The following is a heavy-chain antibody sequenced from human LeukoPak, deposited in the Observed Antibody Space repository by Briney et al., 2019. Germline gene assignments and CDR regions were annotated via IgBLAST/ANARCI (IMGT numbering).Heavy chain of an antibody. J-gene: IGHJ4*02. CDR2: IYSSGST. CDR1: GVSIISYQ. D-gene: IGHD3-10*01. V-gene: IGHV4-59*01. CDR3: ASTGYGSGNSRFDY. Sequence: KPSETLSLTCTVSGVSIISYQWSWIRQPPGKGLEWIGYIYSSGSTNSNPSLKSRVTISVDTSKNQFSLKLSSVTAADTAVYYCASTGYGSGNSRFDYXXQGXLVTVSS.